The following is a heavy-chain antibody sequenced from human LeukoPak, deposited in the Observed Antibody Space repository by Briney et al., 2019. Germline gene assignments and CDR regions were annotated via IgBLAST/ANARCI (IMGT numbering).Heavy chain of an antibody. CDR2: IIPIFGTA. Sequence: GASVKVSCKASGGTFSSYAISWVRQAPGQGLEWMGGIIPIFGTANYAQKFQGRGTITADKSTSTAYMELSSLRSEDTAVYYCARTDLAYCGGDCYSLPFQHWGQGTLVTVSS. D-gene: IGHD2-21*02. J-gene: IGHJ1*01. CDR3: ARTDLAYCGGDCYSLPFQH. CDR1: GGTFSSYA. V-gene: IGHV1-69*06.